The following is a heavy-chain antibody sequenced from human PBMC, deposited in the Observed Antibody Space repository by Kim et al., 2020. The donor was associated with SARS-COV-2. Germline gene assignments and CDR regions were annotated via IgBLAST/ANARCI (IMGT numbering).Heavy chain of an antibody. CDR3: ARAPFDWLLAIDY. D-gene: IGHD3-9*01. J-gene: IGHJ4*02. V-gene: IGHV3-21*01. CDR2: ISSSSSYI. CDR1: GFTFSSYS. Sequence: GGSLRLSCAASGFTFSSYSMNWVRQAPGKGLEWVSSISSSSSYIYYADSVKGRFTISRDNAKNSLYLQMNSLRAEDTAVYYCARAPFDWLLAIDYWGQGTLVTVSS.